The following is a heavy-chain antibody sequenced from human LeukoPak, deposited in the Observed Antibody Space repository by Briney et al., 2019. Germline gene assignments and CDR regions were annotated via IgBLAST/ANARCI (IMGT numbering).Heavy chain of an antibody. CDR3: ATVRDYCGSGRGLLLYGMDV. D-gene: IGHD3-10*01. J-gene: IGHJ6*02. V-gene: IGHV1-24*01. Sequence: ASVKVSCKASGYTFTSYYMHWVRQAPGKGLEWMGGFDPEDGETIYAQKFQGRVTMTEDTSTDTAYMELSSLRSEDTAVYYCATVRDYCGSGRGLLLYGMDVWGQGTTVTVSS. CDR2: FDPEDGET. CDR1: GYTFTSYY.